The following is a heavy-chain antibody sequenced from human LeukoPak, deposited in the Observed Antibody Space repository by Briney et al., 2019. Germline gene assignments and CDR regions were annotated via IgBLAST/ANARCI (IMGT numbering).Heavy chain of an antibody. J-gene: IGHJ4*02. D-gene: IGHD6-25*01. Sequence: GESLRISCKGSGYIFSSYWIAWVRQTPGKGLELMGLIYPGDSDTKYSPFFQGHVTISVDKSITTAYLQWSSLKASDTAMYYCARSKQRLTHFDYWGQGTLVTVSS. V-gene: IGHV5-51*01. CDR3: ARSKQRLTHFDY. CDR1: GYIFSSYW. CDR2: IYPGDSDT.